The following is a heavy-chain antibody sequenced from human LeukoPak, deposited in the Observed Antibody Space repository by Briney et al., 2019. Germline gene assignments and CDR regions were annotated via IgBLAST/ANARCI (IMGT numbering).Heavy chain of an antibody. CDR3: ARDLPVDTGMVPLNYMDV. V-gene: IGHV4-30-4*08. CDR2: IYYSGTT. D-gene: IGHD5-18*01. J-gene: IGHJ6*03. Sequence: SETLSLTCFVSGGSISGDYYWSWIRQPPGKGLEWIGYIYYSGTTYYNPSLKSRVTISVDTSRNQFSLKLRSVTAADTAVYYCARDLPVDTGMVPLNYMDVWGKGTTVTVSS. CDR1: GGSISGDYY.